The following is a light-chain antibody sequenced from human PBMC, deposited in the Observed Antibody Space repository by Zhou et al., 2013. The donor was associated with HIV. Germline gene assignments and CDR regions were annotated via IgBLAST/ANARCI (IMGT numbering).Light chain of an antibody. J-gene: IGKJ1*01. CDR3: QQYDNWRWT. CDR1: QSVSSY. V-gene: IGKV3-15*01. Sequence: EIVMTQSPATLSVSPGERATLSCRASQSVSSYLAWYQQKPGQAPRLLIYGASTRATGVPASFSGSGSGTEFTLTISSMQSEDFAVYYCQQYDNWRWTFGQGTKVEIK. CDR2: GAS.